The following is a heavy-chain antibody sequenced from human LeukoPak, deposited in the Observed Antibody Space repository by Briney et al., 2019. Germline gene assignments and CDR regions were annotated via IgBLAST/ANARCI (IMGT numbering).Heavy chain of an antibody. V-gene: IGHV4-59*01. CDR3: ARAPRRGYCSGGSCYSFDY. CDR2: IYYSGST. D-gene: IGHD2-15*01. Sequence: SETLSLTCTVSGASIRNYYWSWIRQPPGKGLEWIGYIYYSGSTNYNPSLKSRVTISVDTSKSQFSLNLSSVTAADTAVYYCARAPRRGYCSGGSCYSFDYWGQGTLVTVSS. J-gene: IGHJ4*02. CDR1: GASIRNYY.